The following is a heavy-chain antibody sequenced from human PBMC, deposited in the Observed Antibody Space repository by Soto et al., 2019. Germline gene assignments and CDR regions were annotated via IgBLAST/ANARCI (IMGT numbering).Heavy chain of an antibody. CDR2: ISGSGDAT. Sequence: EVQLLESGGGLVQPGGSLRLSCGASGFTFSSYGMSWVRQGPGKGLEWVADISGSGDATHYADSVKGHFTISRDNSKNTLFLQMNSLRAEDTAIYYCARGAWWSIHDHWGQGTLVIVSS. CDR1: GFTFSSYG. D-gene: IGHD2-8*02. J-gene: IGHJ4*02. CDR3: ARGAWWSIHDH. V-gene: IGHV3-23*01.